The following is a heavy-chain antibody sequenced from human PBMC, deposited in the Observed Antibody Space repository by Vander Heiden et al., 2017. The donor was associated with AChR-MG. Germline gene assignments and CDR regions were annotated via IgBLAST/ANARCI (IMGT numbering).Heavy chain of an antibody. CDR3: ARVGSSSWYSLYFDY. D-gene: IGHD6-13*01. CDR1: GGTFSSYA. Sequence: QVQLVQSGAEVKKPGSSVKVSCKASGGTFSSYAISWVRQAPGQGLEWMGRIIPILGIANYAQKFQGRVTITEDKSTSTAYMELSSLRSEDTAVYYCARVGSSSWYSLYFDYWGQGTLVTVSS. J-gene: IGHJ4*02. V-gene: IGHV1-69*04. CDR2: IIPILGIA.